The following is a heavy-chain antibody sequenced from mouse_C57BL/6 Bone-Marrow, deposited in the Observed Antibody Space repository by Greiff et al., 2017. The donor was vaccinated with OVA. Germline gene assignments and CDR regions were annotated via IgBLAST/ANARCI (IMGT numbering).Heavy chain of an antibody. Sequence: VKLVESGAELARPGASVKLSCKASGYTFTSYGISWVKQRTGQGLEWIGEIYPRSGNTYYNEKFKGKATLTADKSSSTAYMELRSLTSEDSAVYFCARPHYYGSSYFDYWGQGTTLTVSS. CDR2: IYPRSGNT. D-gene: IGHD1-1*01. V-gene: IGHV1-81*01. CDR1: GYTFTSYG. CDR3: ARPHYYGSSYFDY. J-gene: IGHJ2*01.